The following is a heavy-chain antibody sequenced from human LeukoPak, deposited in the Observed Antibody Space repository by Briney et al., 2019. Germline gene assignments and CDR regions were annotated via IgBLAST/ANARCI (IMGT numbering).Heavy chain of an antibody. CDR1: GFTFSSYS. D-gene: IGHD3-22*01. CDR3: ARQASNYDSSGYPFDY. J-gene: IGHJ4*02. V-gene: IGHV3-21*04. CDR2: ISSSSSYI. Sequence: GGSLRLSCAASGFTFSSYSMNWVRQAPGKGLEWVSSISSSSSYIYYADSVKGRFTISRDNAKNSLYLQMNSLRAEDTALYYCARQASNYDSSGYPFDYWGQGTLVTVSS.